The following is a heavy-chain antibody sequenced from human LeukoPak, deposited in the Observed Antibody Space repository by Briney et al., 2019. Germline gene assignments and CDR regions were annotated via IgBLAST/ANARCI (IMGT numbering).Heavy chain of an antibody. CDR3: ARDTTRDGFDY. CDR1: GFTVSSNY. V-gene: IGHV3-53*01. D-gene: IGHD5-24*01. J-gene: IGHJ4*02. CDR2: IYSGGST. Sequence: GGSLRLSCAASGFTVSSNYMSWVRQAPGKGLEWVSVIYSGGSTYYADSVKGRFTISRDNSKSTLYLQMNSLRAEDTAVYYCARDTTRDGFDYWGQGTLVTVSS.